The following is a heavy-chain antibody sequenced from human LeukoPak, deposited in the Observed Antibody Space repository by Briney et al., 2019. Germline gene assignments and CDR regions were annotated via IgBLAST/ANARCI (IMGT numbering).Heavy chain of an antibody. Sequence: ASVKVSCKASGYTFTSYYIHLVRQAPGQGFEWMAIINPSDGSTTNSQKFQGRVTMTEDTSTDTAYMELSSLRSEDTAVYYCATGPRYSYGYVTGVDANYYMDVWGKGTTVTVSS. D-gene: IGHD5-18*01. CDR3: ATGPRYSYGYVTGVDANYYMDV. CDR1: GYTFTSYY. J-gene: IGHJ6*03. V-gene: IGHV1-46*01. CDR2: INPSDGST.